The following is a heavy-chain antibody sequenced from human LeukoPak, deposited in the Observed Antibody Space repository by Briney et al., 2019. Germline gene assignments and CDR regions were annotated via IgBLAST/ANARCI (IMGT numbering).Heavy chain of an antibody. CDR3: ARGISNNNPFNGFDP. V-gene: IGHV1-18*01. CDR2: IYPYNGNT. J-gene: IGHJ5*02. CDR1: GYTFTSYG. Sequence: ASLKDSPKPSGYTFTSYGISWVRPAPRQGLESMGWIYPYNGNTNYAQKLKGRVTMTKDTSTSAAYMELRSLRSDDTAVYYCARGISNNNPFNGFDPWGQGTLVTVSS. D-gene: IGHD1-14*01.